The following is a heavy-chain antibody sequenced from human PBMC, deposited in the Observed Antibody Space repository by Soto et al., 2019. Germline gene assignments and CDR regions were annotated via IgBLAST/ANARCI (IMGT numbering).Heavy chain of an antibody. D-gene: IGHD2-2*02. CDR1: GFTFSNYI. CDR3: AREYTAWPLAYGLDV. CDR2: ISSRSDS. V-gene: IGHV3-21*01. J-gene: IGHJ6*02. Sequence: GGSMRLSCVGSGFTFSNYIINWVRQAPGKGLEWVSSISSRSDSYYADSVKGRFTISRDNAKNSVSLQMNSLRAEDTAVYYCAREYTAWPLAYGLDVWGQGTTVTVSS.